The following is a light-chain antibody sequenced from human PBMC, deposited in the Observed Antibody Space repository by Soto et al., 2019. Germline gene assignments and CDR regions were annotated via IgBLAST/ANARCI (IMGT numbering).Light chain of an antibody. CDR3: QLYGTSPKP. Sequence: EIVLTQSPATLSLSPWERATLSCRASQSVSSYLAWYQQRPGQAPRLLIYDASNRATGIPDRFSGSGSGTDFTLSISRLEPEDFAVYYCQLYGTSPKPFGQGTKVDIK. CDR1: QSVSSY. V-gene: IGKV3-11*01. J-gene: IGKJ1*01. CDR2: DAS.